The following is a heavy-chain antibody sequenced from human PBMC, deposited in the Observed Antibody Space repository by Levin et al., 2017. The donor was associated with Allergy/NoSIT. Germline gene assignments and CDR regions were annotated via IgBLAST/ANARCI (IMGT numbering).Heavy chain of an antibody. CDR3: ARGRTTPEKTLFGMVRGVKFLFDP. Sequence: SETLSLTCAVYGGSFSGYYWSWIRQPPGKGLEWIGEINHSGSTNYNSSLKSRVTISVDTSKNQFSLKLSSVTAADTAVYYCARGRTTPEKTLFGMVRGVKFLFDPWGQGTLVTVSS. D-gene: IGHD3-10*01. CDR1: GGSFSGYY. J-gene: IGHJ5*02. V-gene: IGHV4-34*01. CDR2: INHSGST.